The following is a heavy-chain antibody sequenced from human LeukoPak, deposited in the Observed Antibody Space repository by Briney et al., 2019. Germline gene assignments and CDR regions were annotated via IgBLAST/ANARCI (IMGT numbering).Heavy chain of an antibody. D-gene: IGHD2-8*01. CDR3: ARGYANRPLNWFDP. CDR1: GYTFTSYY. Sequence: ASVKVSCKASGYTFTSYYMHWVRQAPGQGLEWMGWIDTNTGNPTYAQDFTGRFVFSLDTSVMTTYLQINNLKTEDTAVYYCARGYANRPLNWFDPWGQGTLITVSS. V-gene: IGHV7-4-1*02. J-gene: IGHJ5*02. CDR2: IDTNTGNP.